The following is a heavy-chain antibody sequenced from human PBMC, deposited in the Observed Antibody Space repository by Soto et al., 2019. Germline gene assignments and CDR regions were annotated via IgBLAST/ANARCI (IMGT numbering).Heavy chain of an antibody. V-gene: IGHV1-46*03. CDR3: ASGTSADDFDP. D-gene: IGHD1-1*01. CDR2: INPSGGST. Sequence: ASVKVSCKASGYTFTSYYMHWVRQAPGQGLEWMGIINPSGGSTSYAQKFQGRVTMTRDTSASTVYMELSSLRSEDTAVYYCASGTSADDFDPWGQGTLVTVSS. J-gene: IGHJ5*02. CDR1: GYTFTSYY.